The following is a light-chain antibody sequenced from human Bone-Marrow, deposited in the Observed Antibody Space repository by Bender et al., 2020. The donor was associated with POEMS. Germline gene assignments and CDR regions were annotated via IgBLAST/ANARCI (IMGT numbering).Light chain of an antibody. Sequence: QSVLTQPPSTSGTPGQRVTMSCSGSPSNIGSNSVSWYQVLPGTAPKLLIYTNNERPSGVPDRFSASKSGTSASLAISGLQSEDEANYYCVAWDDTLNGWVFGGGTKLTVL. J-gene: IGLJ2*01. CDR2: TNN. V-gene: IGLV1-44*01. CDR1: PSNIGSNS. CDR3: VAWDDTLNGWV.